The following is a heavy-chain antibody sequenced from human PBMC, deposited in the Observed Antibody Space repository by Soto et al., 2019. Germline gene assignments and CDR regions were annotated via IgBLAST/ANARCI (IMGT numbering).Heavy chain of an antibody. CDR3: ARDGGIAARHYYGMDV. Sequence: PGGSLRLSCAASGFTFTRYSMNWVRQAPGKGLEWVGRTRKKAENYSTEYAASVEGRFTISRDDSKNSLYLQMNSLKTDDTAVYYCARDGGIAARHYYGMDVWGQGTTVTVSS. CDR1: GFTFTRYS. D-gene: IGHD6-6*01. V-gene: IGHV3-72*01. J-gene: IGHJ6*02. CDR2: TRKKAENYST.